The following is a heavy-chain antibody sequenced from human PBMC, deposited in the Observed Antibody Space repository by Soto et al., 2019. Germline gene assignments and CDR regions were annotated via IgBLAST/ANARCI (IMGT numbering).Heavy chain of an antibody. D-gene: IGHD5-18*01. CDR2: IIPMFGTA. Sequence: QVQLVQSGAEVKKPESSVKVSCKALGGTFRTYAISWVRQAPGQGLEWMGGIIPMFGTANYAQRFQDRVTITAYESTNTVYMELSSLRSEDTAVYFCARGIQLWLRRINNGYSGWGQGTLVTVSS. J-gene: IGHJ4*02. CDR1: GGTFRTYA. V-gene: IGHV1-69*12. CDR3: ARGIQLWLRRINNGYSG.